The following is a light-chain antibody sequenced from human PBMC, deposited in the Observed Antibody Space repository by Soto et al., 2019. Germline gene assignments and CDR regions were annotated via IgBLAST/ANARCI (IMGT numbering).Light chain of an antibody. CDR1: SSDVGGYNY. CDR3: NSYRSSSNRYV. Sequence: QSVLTQPASVSGSPGQSITISCTGTSSDVGGYNYVSWYQQHPGRAPKLLIYDVSNRPSGVSNRFSGSKSGNSASLTISGLQADDEADYYCNSYRSSSNRYVFGSGTKVTVL. CDR2: DVS. J-gene: IGLJ1*01. V-gene: IGLV2-14*03.